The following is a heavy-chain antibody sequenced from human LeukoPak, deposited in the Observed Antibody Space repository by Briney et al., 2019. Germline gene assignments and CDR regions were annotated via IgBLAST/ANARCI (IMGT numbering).Heavy chain of an antibody. Sequence: GGSLRLSCAASGFTFSSYSMNWVRQAPGKGLEWIGRLKGRTYSETADFAAPVKGRFTLSRDDSQSTVYLQMNSLKTDDTAVYYCTWVATVFTADVWGQGTLATVSA. CDR1: GFTFSSYS. J-gene: IGHJ4*02. V-gene: IGHV3-15*07. CDR3: TWVATVFTADV. D-gene: IGHD5-12*01. CDR2: LKGRTYSETA.